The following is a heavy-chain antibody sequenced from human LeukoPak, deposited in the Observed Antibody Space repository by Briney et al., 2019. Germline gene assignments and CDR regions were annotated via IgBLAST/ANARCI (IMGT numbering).Heavy chain of an antibody. CDR2: IYTSGST. CDR1: GGSISSGSYY. Sequence: SETLSLTCTVSGGSISSGSYYWSWIRQPAGKGLEWIGHIYTSGSTNYNPSLKSRVTISVDTSKNQFSLKLSSVTAADTAVYYCARSFSSSWDRSYYYYYMDVWGKGTTVTISS. V-gene: IGHV4-61*09. J-gene: IGHJ6*03. D-gene: IGHD6-13*01. CDR3: ARSFSSSWDRSYYYYYMDV.